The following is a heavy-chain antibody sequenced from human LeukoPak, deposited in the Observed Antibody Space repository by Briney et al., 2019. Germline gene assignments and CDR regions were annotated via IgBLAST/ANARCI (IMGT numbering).Heavy chain of an antibody. CDR3: ARQASGS. CDR1: GFAFSSYN. V-gene: IGHV3-48*01. D-gene: IGHD3-22*01. Sequence: GGSLRLSCAASGFAFSSYNMIWVRQAPGKGLEWVSYISSSSSTIYYADSVKGRFTISRDNAKNSLYLQMNSLRAEDTAVYYCARQASGSWGQGTLVTVSS. J-gene: IGHJ5*02. CDR2: ISSSSSTI.